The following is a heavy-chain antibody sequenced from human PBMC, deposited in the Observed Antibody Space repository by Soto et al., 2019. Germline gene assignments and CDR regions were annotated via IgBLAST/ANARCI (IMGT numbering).Heavy chain of an antibody. J-gene: IGHJ4*02. CDR2: ISYDGSNK. Sequence: QVQLVESGGGVVQPGRSLRLSCAASGFTFSSYGMHWVRQAPGKGLEWVAVISYDGSNKYYADSVKGRFTISRDNSKNTLYLQMNSLRAEDTAVYYCAKGGPKSYGGGDCPEFDSWGQGTLVTVSS. CDR3: AKGGPKSYGGGDCPEFDS. V-gene: IGHV3-30*18. CDR1: GFTFSSYG. D-gene: IGHD2-21*02.